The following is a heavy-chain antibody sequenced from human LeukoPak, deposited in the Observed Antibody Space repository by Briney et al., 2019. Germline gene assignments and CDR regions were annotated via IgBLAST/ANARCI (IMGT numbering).Heavy chain of an antibody. D-gene: IGHD2-8*01. Sequence: SETLSLTCTVSGGSISSYYWSWIRQPPGKGLEWIGYIYYSGSTNYNPSLKSRVTISVDTSKNQFSLKLSSVTAADTAVYYCARGSTGPGYCTNGVCYTAYYFDYWGQGTLVTVSS. CDR2: IYYSGST. CDR1: GGSISSYY. V-gene: IGHV4-59*12. J-gene: IGHJ4*02. CDR3: ARGSTGPGYCTNGVCYTAYYFDY.